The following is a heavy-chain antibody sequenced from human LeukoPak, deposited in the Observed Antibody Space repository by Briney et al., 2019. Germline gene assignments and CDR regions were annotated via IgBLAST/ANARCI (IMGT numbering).Heavy chain of an antibody. D-gene: IGHD1-1*01. CDR3: AGDADVDLDWIALEY. CDR2: IYSGGSR. Sequence: GGSLRLSCAVSGFTVSSAYMSWVRQAPGKGLEWVSVIYSGGSRNYADSVRGRFTISRDMSKNTLSLEMNSLRAEDTAVYYCAGDADVDLDWIALEYWGQGTLVTVSS. V-gene: IGHV3-66*01. CDR1: GFTVSSAY. J-gene: IGHJ4*02.